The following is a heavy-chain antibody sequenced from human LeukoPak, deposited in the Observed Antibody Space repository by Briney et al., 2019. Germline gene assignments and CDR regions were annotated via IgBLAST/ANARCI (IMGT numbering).Heavy chain of an antibody. CDR2: IHYSGSTTYN. CDR3: ARAPPRGGWFDP. J-gene: IGHJ5*02. Sequence: SETLSLTCTVSGGSITTYYWNWIRQVPGKGLEWIGYIHYSGSTTYNNYHPSLKSRVPISLDTSKNHFSLRLNSVTAADPAVYFCARAPPRGGWFDPWGQGTLVTVSS. D-gene: IGHD3-10*01. V-gene: IGHV4-59*13. CDR1: GGSITTYY.